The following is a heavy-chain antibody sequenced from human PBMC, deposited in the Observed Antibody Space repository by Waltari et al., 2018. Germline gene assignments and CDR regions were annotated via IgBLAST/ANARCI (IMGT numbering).Heavy chain of an antibody. Sequence: QVQLQESGPGLVKPSETLSLTCTVSGGSINNYYWSWIRQPPGKRLEWIGYISYSGITDYNSPLESRVTMSVDMSRSQFSLKLRSVTDADTATYYCVRGCAGGACYSDTYYSMDVWGKGTTVTVSS. V-gene: IGHV4-59*04. CDR1: GGSINNYY. CDR3: VRGCAGGACYSDTYYSMDV. CDR2: ISYSGIT. D-gene: IGHD2-21*02. J-gene: IGHJ6*03.